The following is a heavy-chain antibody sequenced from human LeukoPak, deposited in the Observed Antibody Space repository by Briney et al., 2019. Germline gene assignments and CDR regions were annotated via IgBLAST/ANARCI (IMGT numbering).Heavy chain of an antibody. Sequence: GGSLRLSCAASGFTFSSYSMIWVRQAPGKGLEWVSSISSRSNYIYYADSVKGRFTISRDNAKNSLYLQMNSLRAEDTAVYYCARGGLDDDGDYPDAFDIWGQGTMVIVSS. CDR3: ARGGLDDDGDYPDAFDI. D-gene: IGHD4-17*01. V-gene: IGHV3-21*06. CDR1: GFTFSSYS. CDR2: ISSRSNYI. J-gene: IGHJ3*02.